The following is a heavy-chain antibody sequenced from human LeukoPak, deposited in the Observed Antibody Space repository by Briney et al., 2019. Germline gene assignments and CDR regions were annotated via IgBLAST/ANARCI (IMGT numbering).Heavy chain of an antibody. Sequence: SVKVSCKASGGTFSSYAISWVRQAPGQGLEWMGGIIPIFGTANYAQKFQGRVTITADESTSTAYMELSSLRSEDTAVYYCARVPVANYYYYSYYMDVWGKGTTVTVSS. CDR2: IIPIFGTA. D-gene: IGHD2-2*01. CDR1: GGTFSSYA. CDR3: ARVPVANYYYYSYYMDV. J-gene: IGHJ6*03. V-gene: IGHV1-69*13.